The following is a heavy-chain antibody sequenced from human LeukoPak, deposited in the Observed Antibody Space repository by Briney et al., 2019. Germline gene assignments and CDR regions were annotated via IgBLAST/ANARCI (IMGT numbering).Heavy chain of an antibody. D-gene: IGHD5-24*01. CDR3: ARDPGRDRYFAS. Sequence: GGSLRLSCAASGFTFSPYPMNWVRQAPGKGLEWVSYISGPSDTIHYADSVKGRFTISRDNAKNSLYLQMNSLGAEDTAVYYCARDPGRDRYFASGGKGPLVTVSS. CDR2: ISGPSDTI. CDR1: GFTFSPYP. V-gene: IGHV3-48*04. J-gene: IGHJ4*02.